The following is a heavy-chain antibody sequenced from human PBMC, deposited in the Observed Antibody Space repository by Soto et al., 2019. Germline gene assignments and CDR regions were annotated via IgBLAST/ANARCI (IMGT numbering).Heavy chain of an antibody. CDR1: GFTFSSYG. Sequence: QVQLVESGGGVVQPGRSLRLSCAASGFTFSSYGMHWVRQAPGKGLEWVAVIWYDGSNKYYADSVKGRFTISRDNSKNTLYLQMNSLRAEDTAVYYCATRPPGTGEVYLGQGTLVTVSS. V-gene: IGHV3-33*01. CDR2: IWYDGSNK. J-gene: IGHJ4*02. D-gene: IGHD2-8*02. CDR3: ATRPPGTGEVY.